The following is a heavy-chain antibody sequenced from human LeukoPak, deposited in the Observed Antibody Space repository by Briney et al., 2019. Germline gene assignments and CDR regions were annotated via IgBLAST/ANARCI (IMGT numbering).Heavy chain of an antibody. V-gene: IGHV6-1*01. CDR1: GDSVSSNSAA. Sequence: SQTLSLTCAISGDSVSSNSAAWNWIRQSPSRGLEWLGRTYYRSKWYNDYAVSVKSRITINPDTSKNQFSLRLNSVTPEDTAVYYCARTYYYDSSGYPHPVPFDYWGQGTLVTVSS. J-gene: IGHJ4*02. CDR3: ARTYYYDSSGYPHPVPFDY. CDR2: TYYRSKWYN. D-gene: IGHD3-22*01.